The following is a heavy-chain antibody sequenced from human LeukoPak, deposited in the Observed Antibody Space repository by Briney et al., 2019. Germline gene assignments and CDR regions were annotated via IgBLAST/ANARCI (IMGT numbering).Heavy chain of an antibody. Sequence: ASVKVSCKASGYTFTSYEINGVRQATARGLEGKGWRNHTSGNKGYAQKFQGRVTIPRNTSIRTAYMELSSLRSEAPAGYYCARGRGYSTSRLESVYWGQATLVTVPS. J-gene: IGHJ4*02. V-gene: IGHV1-8*03. CDR3: ARGRGYSTSRLESVY. CDR1: GYTFTSYE. D-gene: IGHD6-13*01. CDR2: RNHTSGNK.